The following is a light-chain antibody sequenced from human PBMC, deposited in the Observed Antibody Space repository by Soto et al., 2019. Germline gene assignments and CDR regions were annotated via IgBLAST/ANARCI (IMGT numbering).Light chain of an antibody. CDR3: QSFDINVLALI. CDR2: SNT. CDR1: NSNIGAGFG. Sequence: QSVLTQPPSVSGAPGQRVTISCTGSNSNIGAGFGVQWYQQFPRTAPRLLIYSNTNRPSGVPDRFSASKSGTSASLAITGLRAEDDADYPCQSFDINVLALIFGVGTQLTVL. V-gene: IGLV1-40*01. J-gene: IGLJ2*01.